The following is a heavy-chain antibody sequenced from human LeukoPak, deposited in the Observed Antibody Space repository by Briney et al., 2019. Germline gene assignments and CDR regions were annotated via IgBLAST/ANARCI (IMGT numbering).Heavy chain of an antibody. CDR3: ARMRRVMIRFGGGHGFDI. J-gene: IGHJ3*02. D-gene: IGHD3-16*01. V-gene: IGHV1-69*06. CDR1: GGTFSSYA. CDR2: IIPIFGTA. Sequence: SVKVSCKASGGTFSSYAISWVRQAPGQGLEWMGGIIPIFGTANYAQKFQGRVTITADKSTSTPSMEMSSLRSEDTAVYYCARMRRVMIRFGGGHGFDIWGQGTMVTVSS.